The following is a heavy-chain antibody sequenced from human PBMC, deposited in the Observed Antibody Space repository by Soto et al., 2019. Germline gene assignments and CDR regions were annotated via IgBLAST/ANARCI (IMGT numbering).Heavy chain of an antibody. V-gene: IGHV3-72*01. Sequence: EVQLVEFGGGLVQPGGSLRLSCAASGFTFSDHYMDWVRQAPGKGPEWVARIRNKANDYTTEYAASVKGRFTISRDDSKNSLYLQMDSLKTEDTALYYCARDLHSRSHGDMDVWGRGTTVTVSS. D-gene: IGHD1-26*01. J-gene: IGHJ6*02. CDR1: GFTFSDHY. CDR2: IRNKANDYTT. CDR3: ARDLHSRSHGDMDV.